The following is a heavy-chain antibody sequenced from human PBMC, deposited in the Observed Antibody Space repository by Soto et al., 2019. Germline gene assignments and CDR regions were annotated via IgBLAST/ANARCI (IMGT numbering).Heavy chain of an antibody. D-gene: IGHD3-9*01. CDR3: ARFPYYDILTGYSTFDY. Sequence: SETLSLTCTVSGGSISSYYWSWIRQPPGKGLEWIGYIYYSGSTNYNPSLKSRVTISVDTSKNQFSLKLSSVTAADTAVYYCARFPYYDILTGYSTFDYWGQGTLVTVSS. J-gene: IGHJ4*02. CDR1: GGSISSYY. CDR2: IYYSGST. V-gene: IGHV4-59*08.